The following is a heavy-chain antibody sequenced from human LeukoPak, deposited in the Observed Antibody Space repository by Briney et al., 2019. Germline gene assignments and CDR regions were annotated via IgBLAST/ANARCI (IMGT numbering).Heavy chain of an antibody. Sequence: PGGSLRPSCAASGFTFSSYAMHWVRQAPGKGLEWVAVISYDGSNKYYADSVKGRFTISRDNSKNTLYLQMNSLRAEDTAMFYCARAQTGSCYSTVDYWGQGTLVTVSS. CDR2: ISYDGSNK. V-gene: IGHV3-30-3*01. J-gene: IGHJ4*02. CDR1: GFTFSSYA. D-gene: IGHD2-15*01. CDR3: ARAQTGSCYSTVDY.